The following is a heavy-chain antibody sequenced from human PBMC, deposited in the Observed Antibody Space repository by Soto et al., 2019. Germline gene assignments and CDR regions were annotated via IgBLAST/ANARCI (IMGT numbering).Heavy chain of an antibody. CDR2: IYYSGST. J-gene: IGHJ4*02. CDR3: ARLRPSGTSDY. CDR1: GDSMTNYY. D-gene: IGHD1-26*01. Sequence: SETLSRTCTVSGDSMTNYYWNWLRQPPGKGLEWIGYIYYSGSTNYNPSLKSRVTISVDTSKNQFSLKLSSVTAADTAIYYCARLRPSGTSDYWGQGTLVTVSS. V-gene: IGHV4-59*08.